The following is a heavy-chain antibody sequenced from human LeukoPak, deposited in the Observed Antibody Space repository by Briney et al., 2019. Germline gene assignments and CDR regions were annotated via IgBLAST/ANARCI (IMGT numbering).Heavy chain of an antibody. V-gene: IGHV1-46*01. D-gene: IGHD1-26*01. Sequence: ASVKVSCKASGYTFTSYYMHWVRQAPEQGLEWMGVINPSGGSTSYAQRFQDRLTVTRDTSTSTIYMELSSLRSEDTAVYYCAGSSHQRNWFDPWGQGTLVIVSS. J-gene: IGHJ5*02. CDR2: INPSGGST. CDR1: GYTFTSYY. CDR3: AGSSHQRNWFDP.